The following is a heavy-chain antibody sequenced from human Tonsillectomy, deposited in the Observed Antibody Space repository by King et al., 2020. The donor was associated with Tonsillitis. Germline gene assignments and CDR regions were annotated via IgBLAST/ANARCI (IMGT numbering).Heavy chain of an antibody. D-gene: IGHD2-2*01. CDR3: ARTPTWVPAANHWFDP. Sequence: LQLQESGPGLVKPSETLSLTCTVSGGSISSSSYYWGWIRQPPGKGLEWIGSIYYSGSTYYNPSLKSRVTISVDTSKNQFSLKLSSVTAADTAVYYCARTPTWVPAANHWFDPWGQGTLVTVSS. CDR1: GGSISSSSYY. CDR2: IYYSGST. V-gene: IGHV4-39*01. J-gene: IGHJ5*02.